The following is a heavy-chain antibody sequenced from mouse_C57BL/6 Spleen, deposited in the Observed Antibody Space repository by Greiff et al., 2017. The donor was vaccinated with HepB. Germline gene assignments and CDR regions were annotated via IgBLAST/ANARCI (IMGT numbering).Heavy chain of an antibody. Sequence: VQLVESGAELARPGASVKLSCKASGYTFTSYGISWVKQRTGQGLEWIGEIYPRSGNTYYNEKFKGKATLTADKSSSTAYMELRSLTSEDSAVYFCAREDYSNYVGAMDYWGQGTSVTVSS. CDR2: IYPRSGNT. V-gene: IGHV1-81*01. CDR1: GYTFTSYG. J-gene: IGHJ4*01. CDR3: AREDYSNYVGAMDY. D-gene: IGHD2-5*01.